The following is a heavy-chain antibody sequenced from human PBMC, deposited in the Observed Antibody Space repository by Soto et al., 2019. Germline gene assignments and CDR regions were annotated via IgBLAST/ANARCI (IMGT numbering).Heavy chain of an antibody. V-gene: IGHV1-18*04. D-gene: IGHD3-9*01. J-gene: IGHJ6*02. CDR2: ISAYNGNT. CDR1: GYTFTSYG. CDR3: ARGLERYFDWLPNCYYYGMDV. Sequence: ASVKVSCKASGYTFTSYGISWVRQAPGQGLEWMGWISAYNGNTNYAQKLQGRVTMTTDTSTSTAYMELRSLRSDDTAVYYCARGLERYFDWLPNCYYYGMDVWGQGTTVTVSS.